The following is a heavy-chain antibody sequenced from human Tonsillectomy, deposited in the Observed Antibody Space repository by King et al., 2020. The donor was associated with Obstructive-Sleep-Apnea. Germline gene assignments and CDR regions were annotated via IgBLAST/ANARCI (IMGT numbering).Heavy chain of an antibody. Sequence: IQLVQSGAEVKKPGASVKVSCKASGYTFTTYAITWVRQAPGQGLEWMGWISVYNGKTNYAQKVQGRVTMTTDTSTSTAYLELRSLRSDDTATYYCARSSGRSSGFYQDYWGQGTLVTVSS. D-gene: IGHD3-22*01. V-gene: IGHV1-18*01. CDR1: GYTFTTYA. CDR2: ISVYNGKT. J-gene: IGHJ4*02. CDR3: ARSSGRSSGFYQDY.